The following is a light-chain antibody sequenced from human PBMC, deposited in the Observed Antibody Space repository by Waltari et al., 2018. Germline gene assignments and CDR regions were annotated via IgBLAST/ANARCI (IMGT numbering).Light chain of an antibody. CDR1: QSVSSN. CDR2: GSS. J-gene: IGKJ1*01. Sequence: EIVMTQSPAPLSVSPGSRAALSCRASQSVSSNFAGYQQKPGQAPRLLIYGSSTRATGIPARFSGSGSATEVTLTISSLQSEDFAVYYCQQYNNWPPWTFGQGTKVEIK. CDR3: QQYNNWPPWT. V-gene: IGKV3-15*01.